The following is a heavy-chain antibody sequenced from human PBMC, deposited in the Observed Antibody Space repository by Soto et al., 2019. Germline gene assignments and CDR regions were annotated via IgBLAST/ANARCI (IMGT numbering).Heavy chain of an antibody. J-gene: IGHJ4*02. V-gene: IGHV3-23*01. CDR1: GFTFNNHA. Sequence: EVQLLESGGGLVQPGGSLKLSCAASGFTFNNHAMTWVRQAPGKGLEWVSAMSGGVSTYYADSVKGRFTISRDNSKNALYLQMNNVRGGDTAVYDGARDYNGNRNFDYWGQGTLVTVSS. CDR3: ARDYNGNRNFDY. D-gene: IGHD1-20*01. CDR2: MSGGVST.